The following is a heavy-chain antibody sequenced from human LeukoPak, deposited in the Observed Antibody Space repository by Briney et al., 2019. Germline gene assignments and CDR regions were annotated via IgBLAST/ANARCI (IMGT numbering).Heavy chain of an antibody. CDR2: IYPGDSDT. V-gene: IGHV5-51*01. Sequence: GESLKISCKGSGYSFTSYWIGWGRPMPGKSLEWMGIIYPGDSDTRYSPSFQGQVTISAEKSISTAYLQWSSLKASDTAMYYCARHGSLTTDYHYYYMDVWGKGTTVTVSS. CDR1: GYSFTSYW. D-gene: IGHD4-11*01. CDR3: ARHGSLTTDYHYYYMDV. J-gene: IGHJ6*03.